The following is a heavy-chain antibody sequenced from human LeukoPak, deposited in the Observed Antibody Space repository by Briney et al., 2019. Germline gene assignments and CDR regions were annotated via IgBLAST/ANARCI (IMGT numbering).Heavy chain of an antibody. Sequence: EPGRSLRLSCTASGFTFSSYGMRWVRQAPGKGLEWVAVIWYDGSNKYYADSVKGRFTISRDNSKNTLYLQMNSLRAEDTAVYYCARGGGSWPWYFDLWGRGTLVTVSS. D-gene: IGHD3-16*01. CDR3: ARGGGSWPWYFDL. V-gene: IGHV3-33*01. CDR2: IWYDGSNK. J-gene: IGHJ2*01. CDR1: GFTFSSYG.